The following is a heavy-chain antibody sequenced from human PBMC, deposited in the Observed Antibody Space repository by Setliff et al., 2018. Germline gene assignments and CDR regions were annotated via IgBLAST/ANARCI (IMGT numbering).Heavy chain of an antibody. Sequence: LRLSCAASGFTFSSYAMSWVRQAPGKGLEWVSAISGSGGSTYYADSVKGRFTISKDNSKNTLYLQMNSLRAEDTAVYYCAKTLRGITMVRGVIPSTGHWGQGTLVTVSS. CDR1: GFTFSSYA. J-gene: IGHJ4*02. CDR2: ISGSGGST. V-gene: IGHV3-23*01. D-gene: IGHD3-10*01. CDR3: AKTLRGITMVRGVIPSTGH.